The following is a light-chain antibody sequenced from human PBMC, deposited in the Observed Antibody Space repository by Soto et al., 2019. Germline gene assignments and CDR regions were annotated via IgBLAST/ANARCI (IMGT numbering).Light chain of an antibody. J-gene: IGKJ1*01. V-gene: IGKV1-27*01. Sequence: DIQMTQSPSSLSASVGDRVTITCRASQVIGNYLAWYQQKPGKVPKLLIYGAYTLQSGVPSRFSGSGSGTEFTLTISSLQPDDFATYYCQQYNDYWTFGQGTTGDIK. CDR3: QQYNDYWT. CDR1: QVIGNY. CDR2: GAY.